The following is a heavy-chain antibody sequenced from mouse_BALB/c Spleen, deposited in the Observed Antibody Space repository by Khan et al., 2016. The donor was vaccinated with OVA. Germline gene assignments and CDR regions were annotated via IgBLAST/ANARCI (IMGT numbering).Heavy chain of an antibody. CDR3: AKPRDGYPYGMDY. CDR2: IWGDGNT. V-gene: IGHV2-3*01. CDR1: GFSLTNYG. J-gene: IGHJ4*01. D-gene: IGHD2-3*01. Sequence: QVQLKESGPGLVAPSQSLSITCTVSGFSLTNYGVNWVSQPPGKGLEWLGVIWGDGNTNYHSALKSRLSISKDNSKSQVFLKLNSLQTDDTATYXSAKPRDGYPYGMDYWGQGTSVTVSS.